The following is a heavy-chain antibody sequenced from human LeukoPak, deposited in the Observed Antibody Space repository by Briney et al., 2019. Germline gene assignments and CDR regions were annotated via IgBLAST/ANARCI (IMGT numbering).Heavy chain of an antibody. V-gene: IGHV4-59*01. CDR1: SGAISSYY. CDR3: ARGGRLGGNDVFDI. CDR2: VSYSGGT. D-gene: IGHD3-16*01. J-gene: IGHJ3*02. Sequence: SETLSLTCTVSSGAISSYYWSWVRQPPGKGLEWMGYVSYSGGTYYNPSLKSRVTISVDTSKKKFSLRLTSATAADTAVYYCARGGRLGGNDVFDIWGQGTMVTVSP.